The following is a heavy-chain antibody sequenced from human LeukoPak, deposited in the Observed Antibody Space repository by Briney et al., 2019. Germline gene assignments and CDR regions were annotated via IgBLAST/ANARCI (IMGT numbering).Heavy chain of an antibody. V-gene: IGHV3-23*01. D-gene: IGHD4-23*01. CDR2: VSDSGADT. CDR3: AKSHSVAQRGYYDY. J-gene: IGHJ4*02. Sequence: GGSLRLFCAASGLSFTTYAMSWVRQAPGKGLEWLSTVSDSGADTYYADSVRGRFTISRDNSWNTVYLQMYSLRAEDTAVYYCAKSHSVAQRGYYDYWGQGTLVTVSS. CDR1: GLSFTTYA.